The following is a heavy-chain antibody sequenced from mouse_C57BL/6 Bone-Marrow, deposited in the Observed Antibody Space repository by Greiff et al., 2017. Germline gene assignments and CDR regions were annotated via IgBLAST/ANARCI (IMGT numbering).Heavy chain of an antibody. V-gene: IGHV1-66*01. CDR1: GYSFTSYY. CDR2: IYPGSGNT. D-gene: IGHD2-5*01. CDR3: ARLTSNYVRAMDY. Sequence: QVQLKESGPELVKPGASVKISCKASGYSFTSYYIHWVKQRPGQGLEWIGWIYPGSGNTKYNEKFKGKATLTADTSSSTAYMQLSSLTSEDSAVYYCARLTSNYVRAMDYWGQGTSGTVSS. J-gene: IGHJ4*01.